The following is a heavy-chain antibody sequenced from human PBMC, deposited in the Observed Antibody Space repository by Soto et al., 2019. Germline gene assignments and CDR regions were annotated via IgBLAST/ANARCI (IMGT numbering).Heavy chain of an antibody. CDR2: ISAYNGNT. D-gene: IGHD2-2*01. CDR3: ARGGGLGYCSSTSCPPRGDWFDP. CDR1: GYTFTSYG. J-gene: IGHJ5*02. V-gene: IGHV1-18*01. Sequence: QVQLVQSGAEVKKPGASVKVSCKASGYTFTSYGISRVRQAPGQGLEWMGWISAYNGNTNYAQKLQGRVTMTADTATSTAYMEQRSLRSDDTAVYYCARGGGLGYCSSTSCPPRGDWFDPWGQGTLVTVSS.